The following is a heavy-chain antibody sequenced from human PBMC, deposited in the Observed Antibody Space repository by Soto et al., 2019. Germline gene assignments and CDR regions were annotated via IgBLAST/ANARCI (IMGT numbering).Heavy chain of an antibody. J-gene: IGHJ4*02. V-gene: IGHV3-23*01. CDR2: ISGSGGST. Sequence: EVQLLESGGGLVQPGGSLRLSCAASGFTFSSYAMSWVRQAPGKGLEWVSAISGSGGSTYYADSVKGRFTISRDNSKNTLYLQMNSLRAEDTAVYYWAKIGGYCSSTSCRPLDYWGQGTLVTVSS. CDR3: AKIGGYCSSTSCRPLDY. D-gene: IGHD2-2*01. CDR1: GFTFSSYA.